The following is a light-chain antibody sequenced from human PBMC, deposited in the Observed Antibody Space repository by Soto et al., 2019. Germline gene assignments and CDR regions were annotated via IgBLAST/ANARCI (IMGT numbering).Light chain of an antibody. V-gene: IGKV1-5*03. CDR3: QHYSSYSIP. CDR2: KAS. Sequence: DIQMTQSPSTLSASVRDRVTITCRASQSISSRLAWYQQKPGKAPKLLIYKASILESGVPSRFSGSGSGTECTLTISSLQPDGFATYYCQHYSSYSIPFGQGKRLDIK. J-gene: IGKJ5*01. CDR1: QSISSR.